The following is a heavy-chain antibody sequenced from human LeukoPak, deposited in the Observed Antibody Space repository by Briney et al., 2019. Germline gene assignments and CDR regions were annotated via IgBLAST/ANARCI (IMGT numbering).Heavy chain of an antibody. Sequence: GGSLRLSCAASGFTFSSYWMHWVRQAPGKGLVWVSRINSDGSSTSYADSVKGRFTISRDNAKNTLYLQMNSLRAEDTAVYYCARNFDSSDFDYWGQRTLVTVSS. J-gene: IGHJ4*02. CDR1: GFTFSSYW. CDR3: ARNFDSSDFDY. D-gene: IGHD3-22*01. CDR2: INSDGSST. V-gene: IGHV3-74*01.